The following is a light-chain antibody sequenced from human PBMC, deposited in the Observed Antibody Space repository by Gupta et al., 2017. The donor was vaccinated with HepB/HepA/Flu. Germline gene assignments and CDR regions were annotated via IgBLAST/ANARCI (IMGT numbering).Light chain of an antibody. CDR1: QGIRND. CDR3: LQDYSYPLT. V-gene: IGKV1-6*01. Sequence: AIQMTQSPSSLSASVGDRVTITCRARQGIRNDLGWYRQKPGKAPKLLIYAASSLQSGVPSRFSGSGSGTDFTLTISSLQPEDFATYYCLQDYSYPLTFGQGTKLEIK. CDR2: AAS. J-gene: IGKJ2*01.